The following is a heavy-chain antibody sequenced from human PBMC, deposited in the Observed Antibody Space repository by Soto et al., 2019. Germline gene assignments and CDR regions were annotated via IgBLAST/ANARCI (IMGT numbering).Heavy chain of an antibody. Sequence: PGGSLRLSCEASGFMFGTSGMHWVRQSPGKGLEWVSGIWLDGSERYYSDSVKGRFTISRDNSKNTLFLQMNSLRVEDTAVYFCARDASGKHSFLASWGQGTLVTVSS. CDR2: IWLDGSER. D-gene: IGHD3-3*02. V-gene: IGHV3-33*01. CDR1: GFMFGTSG. CDR3: ARDASGKHSFLAS. J-gene: IGHJ5*01.